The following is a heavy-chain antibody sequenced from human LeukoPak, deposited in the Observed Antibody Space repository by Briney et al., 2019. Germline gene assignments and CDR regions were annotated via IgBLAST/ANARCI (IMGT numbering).Heavy chain of an antibody. CDR3: AKGIDSSGYYPFDH. V-gene: IGHV3-23*01. CDR2: ISDTGGGT. CDR1: GFTFSSYA. Sequence: GGSLRLSCAASGFTFSSYAMHWVRQAPGKGLEWVSAISDTGGGTHYADSVKGRFTISRDNSKDTLYLQMNSLRAEDTAVYYCAKGIDSSGYYPFDHWGQGTLVTVSS. J-gene: IGHJ4*02. D-gene: IGHD3-22*01.